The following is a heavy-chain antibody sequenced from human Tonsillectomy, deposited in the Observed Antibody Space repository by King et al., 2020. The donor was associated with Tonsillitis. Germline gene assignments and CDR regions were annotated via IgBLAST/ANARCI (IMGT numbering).Heavy chain of an antibody. CDR2: IKSKTDGGTT. J-gene: IGHJ3*02. CDR3: TTDLGVDAFDI. D-gene: IGHD3-16*01. CDR1: GFTFSNAW. V-gene: IGHV3-15*01. Sequence: QLVQSGGGLVKPGGSLRLSCAASGFTFSNAWISWGRQAPGKGLDWVGRIKSKTDGGTTDYAAPVKGRFTISRDDSKNTLYLQMNSLKTGDTAVYYCTTDLGVDAFDIWGQGTMVTVSS.